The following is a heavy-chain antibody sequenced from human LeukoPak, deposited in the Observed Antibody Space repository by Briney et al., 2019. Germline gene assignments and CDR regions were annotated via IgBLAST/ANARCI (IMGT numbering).Heavy chain of an antibody. V-gene: IGHV3-66*01. CDR2: IYSGGST. D-gene: IGHD3-10*01. CDR1: GFTVSSNY. CDR3: ARGAYGSGSYLFDY. Sequence: GGSLRLSCAASGFTVSSNYMNWVRQAPGKGLEWVSVIYSGGSTYYADSVKGRFTISRDNSKNTLYLQMNSLRAEDTAVYYCARGAYGSGSYLFDYWGQGTLVTVSS. J-gene: IGHJ4*02.